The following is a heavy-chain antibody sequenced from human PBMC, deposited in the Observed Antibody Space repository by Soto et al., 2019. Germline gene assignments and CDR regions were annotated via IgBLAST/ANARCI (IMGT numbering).Heavy chain of an antibody. CDR2: INSDGSST. CDR1: GFTFSSYW. CDR3: AKDLKGVGSRSAFDI. V-gene: IGHV3-74*01. J-gene: IGHJ3*02. Sequence: EVQLVESGGGLVQPGGSLRLSCAASGFTFSSYWMHWVRQAPGKGLVWVSRINSDGSSTSYADSVKGRFTISRDNAKNTLYLQMNSLRAEDTAVYYCAKDLKGVGSRSAFDIWGQGTMVTVSS. D-gene: IGHD1-26*01.